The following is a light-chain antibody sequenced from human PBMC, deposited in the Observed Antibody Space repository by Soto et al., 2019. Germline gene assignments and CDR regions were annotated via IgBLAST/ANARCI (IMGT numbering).Light chain of an antibody. CDR2: DAS. V-gene: IGKV3-11*01. CDR1: QSVSSY. J-gene: IGKJ1*01. CDR3: QQRSNWPVT. Sequence: EIVLTQSPATLSLSSGEGATLSCRASQSVSSYLAWYQQKPGQAPRLLIYDASNRATGIPARFSGSGSGTDFTLIISSLEPEDFAVYYCQQRSNWPVTFGLGTKVEV.